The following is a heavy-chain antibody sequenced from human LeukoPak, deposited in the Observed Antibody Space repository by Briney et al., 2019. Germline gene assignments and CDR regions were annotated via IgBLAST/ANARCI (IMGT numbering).Heavy chain of an antibody. Sequence: QAGGSLRLSCAASGFTFSDYWMHWVRHAPGKGLVWVSGTNSDETSTIYADSVKGRFTISRDNAKNTPYLQMNSLRAEDTALYYCARGKYPYSLDVWGQGTTVSVSS. D-gene: IGHD2-2*02. CDR3: ARGKYPYSLDV. V-gene: IGHV3-74*01. CDR1: GFTFSDYW. CDR2: TNSDETST. J-gene: IGHJ6*02.